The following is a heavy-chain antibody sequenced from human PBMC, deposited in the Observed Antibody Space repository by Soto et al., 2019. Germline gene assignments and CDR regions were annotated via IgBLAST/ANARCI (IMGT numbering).Heavy chain of an antibody. CDR1: GYTFIKYN. CDR3: ARYITGATGDY. D-gene: IGHD1-26*01. Sequence: QVQLVQSGPEVKEPGASMRVSCKASGYTFIKYNIFWVRQAPGQGLEWMVWISTSNGDTNYAQKFQGRVTMTTDTSTSTAYVELRSLSSDDTAVYYCARYITGATGDYWGQGTLVNVSS. J-gene: IGHJ4*02. CDR2: ISTSNGDT. V-gene: IGHV1-18*01.